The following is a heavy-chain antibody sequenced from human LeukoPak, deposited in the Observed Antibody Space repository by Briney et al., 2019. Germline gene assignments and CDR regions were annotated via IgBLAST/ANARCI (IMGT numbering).Heavy chain of an antibody. J-gene: IGHJ5*02. V-gene: IGHV4-59*01. D-gene: IGHD3-10*01. Sequence: SETLSLTCSVSGGSISSYFWSWIRQPPGKGLEWIGYIYYSGSTNYNPSLKSRVTISVDTSKNQFSLKLSSVTAADTAVYYCARGHGSYYYGSGSYYAPHWFDPWGQGTLVTVSS. CDR2: IYYSGST. CDR3: ARGHGSYYYGSGSYYAPHWFDP. CDR1: GGSISSYF.